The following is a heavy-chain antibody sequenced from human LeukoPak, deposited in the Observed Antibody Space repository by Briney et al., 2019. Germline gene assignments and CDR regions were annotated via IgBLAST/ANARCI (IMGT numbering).Heavy chain of an antibody. V-gene: IGHV1-2*02. CDR3: ARAPPYGSGIRSWFDP. J-gene: IGHJ5*02. Sequence: ASVKVSCKASGDTFTGYYMHWVRQAPGQGLEWMGWINPNSGGTNYAQKFQGRVTMTRDTSISTAYMELSRLRSDDTAVYYCARAPPYGSGIRSWFDPWGQGTLVTVSS. CDR2: INPNSGGT. CDR1: GDTFTGYY. D-gene: IGHD3-10*01.